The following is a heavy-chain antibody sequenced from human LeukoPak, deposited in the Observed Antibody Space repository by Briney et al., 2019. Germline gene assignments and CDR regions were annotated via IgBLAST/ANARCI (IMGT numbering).Heavy chain of an antibody. D-gene: IGHD1-26*01. CDR2: IYYSGSA. Sequence: SETLSLTCTVSGGSITNYYWSWIRQPPGKGLEWIAYIYYSGSANYNPSLKSRVTMSVDTSKNQFSLRLTSVTAADTAVYYCARSKSGTYSWFDPWGQGTLVTVSS. J-gene: IGHJ5*02. CDR3: ARSKSGTYSWFDP. V-gene: IGHV4-59*01. CDR1: GGSITNYY.